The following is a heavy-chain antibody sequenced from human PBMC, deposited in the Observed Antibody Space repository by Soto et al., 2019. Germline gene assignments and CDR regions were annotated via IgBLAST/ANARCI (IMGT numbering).Heavy chain of an antibody. CDR3: ARGPGYQLPAV. J-gene: IGHJ4*02. CDR1: GFTLSDAW. V-gene: IGHV3-53*04. D-gene: IGHD2-2*01. Sequence: PGGSLRLSCAASGFTLSDAWLNWVRQAPGKGLEWVSVIYSGGSTYYADSVKGRFTISRHNSKNTLYLQMNSLRAEDTAVYYCARGPGYQLPAVWGQGTLVTVSS. CDR2: IYSGGST.